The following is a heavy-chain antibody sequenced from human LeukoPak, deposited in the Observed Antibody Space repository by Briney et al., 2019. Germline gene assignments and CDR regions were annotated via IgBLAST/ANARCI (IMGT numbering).Heavy chain of an antibody. Sequence: ASVKVSCKASGGTFSSYAISWVRQAPGQGLEWMGGIIPIFGTANYAQKFQGRVTITADESTSTAYMELSSLRSEDTAVYYCARDRAPFGDGYPTPGYMDVWGKGTTVTISS. D-gene: IGHD5-24*01. CDR2: IIPIFGTA. CDR1: GGTFSSYA. J-gene: IGHJ6*03. V-gene: IGHV1-69*13. CDR3: ARDRAPFGDGYPTPGYMDV.